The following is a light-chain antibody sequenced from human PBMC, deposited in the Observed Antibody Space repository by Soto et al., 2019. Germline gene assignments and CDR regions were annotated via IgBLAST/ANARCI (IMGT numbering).Light chain of an antibody. CDR1: SSDVGYYTF. CDR3: SSYANNNTLV. V-gene: IGLV2-14*03. CDR2: DVS. J-gene: IGLJ2*01. Sequence: QSVLTQPASVSGSPGQSITISCTGTSSDVGYYTFVSWYQQHPGKAPKLMIYDVSNRPSGVSNRFSGSKSGNTASLTISGLHAEDEANYYCSSYANNNTLVFGGGTQLTVL.